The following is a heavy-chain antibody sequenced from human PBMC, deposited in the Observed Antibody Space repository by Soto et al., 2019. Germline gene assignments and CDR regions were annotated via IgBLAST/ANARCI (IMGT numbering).Heavy chain of an antibody. CDR1: GYTFTGYY. V-gene: IGHV1-2*04. J-gene: IGHJ4*02. CDR2: INPNSGGT. CDR3: ARETLEYPSFDY. Sequence: QVPLVQSGAEVKKPGASVKVSCKASGYTFTGYYMHWVRQAPGQGLEWMGWINPNSGGTNYAHNFQGWVTMTRETSISTAYMELSRLRSDDTAVYYCARETLEYPSFDYWGQGTLVTVSS.